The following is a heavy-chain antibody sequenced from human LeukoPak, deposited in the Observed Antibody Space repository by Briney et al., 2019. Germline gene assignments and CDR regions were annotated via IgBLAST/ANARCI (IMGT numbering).Heavy chain of an antibody. CDR2: ISDFVDNT. D-gene: IGHD2-8*01. CDR1: GFSFGSYP. Sequence: PGGSVRLSCAGSGFSFGSYPMSWVRQAPGKGLEWVSSISDFVDNTYYADSVKGRFTISRDNSEKSLYLQVSSLRVEDTAVYYCAKGKINHNGAFDAWGQGTRVTVSS. CDR3: AKGKINHNGAFDA. V-gene: IGHV3-23*01. J-gene: IGHJ3*01.